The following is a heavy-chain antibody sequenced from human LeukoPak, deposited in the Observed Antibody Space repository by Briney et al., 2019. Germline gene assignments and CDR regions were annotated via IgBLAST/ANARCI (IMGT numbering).Heavy chain of an antibody. V-gene: IGHV4-61*02. D-gene: IGHD3-3*01. J-gene: IGHJ4*02. CDR3: ARDQYDFWSGYYPT. Sequence: SETLSLTCTVSGGSISSGGYYWSWIRQPAGKGLEWIGRIYTSGSTNYNPSLKSRVTMSVDTSKNQFSLKLSSVTAADTAVYYCARDQYDFWSGYYPTWGQGTLVTVSS. CDR1: GGSISSGGYY. CDR2: IYTSGST.